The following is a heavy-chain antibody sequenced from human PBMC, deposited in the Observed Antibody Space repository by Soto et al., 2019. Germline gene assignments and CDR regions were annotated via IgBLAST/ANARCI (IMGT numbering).Heavy chain of an antibody. J-gene: IGHJ3*02. CDR2: ISSTGRTI. D-gene: IGHD4-17*01. CDR3: ASSYGGNAHFAFDI. Sequence: GGSLRLSGAASRCAFSDHYMSWIRQAPGKGLEWVSYISSTGRTIYYADSVRGRFTISRDDAKNSLYLQMSSLRVEDTAVYYCASSYGGNAHFAFDIWGQGTMVTVSS. CDR1: RCAFSDHY. V-gene: IGHV3-11*01.